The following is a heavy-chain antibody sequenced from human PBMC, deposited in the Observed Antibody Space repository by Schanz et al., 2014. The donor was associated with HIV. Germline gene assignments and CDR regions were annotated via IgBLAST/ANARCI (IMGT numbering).Heavy chain of an antibody. D-gene: IGHD6-19*01. Sequence: VQLLESGGGLVKPGGSLRLSCAASGFAFNHYALIWVRQAPGKGLESVSYISGSDGTIYYADSVKGRFTISRDNAKNSLYLQLNSLRAEDTAVYYCARSPWLRDDGLDIWGQGTMVTVSS. CDR1: GFAFNHYA. CDR3: ARSPWLRDDGLDI. V-gene: IGHV3-11*01. CDR2: ISGSDGTI. J-gene: IGHJ3*02.